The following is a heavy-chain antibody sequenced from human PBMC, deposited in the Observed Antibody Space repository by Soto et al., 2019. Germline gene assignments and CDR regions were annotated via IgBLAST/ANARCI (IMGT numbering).Heavy chain of an antibody. D-gene: IGHD6-13*01. V-gene: IGHV3-7*01. Sequence: EVQLVESGGGLVQPGGSLRLSGAASGFTFSSYWMTWVRQAPGRGREWVGNIKQDGREKNYVDFMEGRFTISRDNAENSLYLQMNSLRAEDTAVYYCARIASAGRGWDVWGQGTTVVVSS. J-gene: IGHJ6*02. CDR2: IKQDGREK. CDR1: GFTFSSYW. CDR3: ARIASAGRGWDV.